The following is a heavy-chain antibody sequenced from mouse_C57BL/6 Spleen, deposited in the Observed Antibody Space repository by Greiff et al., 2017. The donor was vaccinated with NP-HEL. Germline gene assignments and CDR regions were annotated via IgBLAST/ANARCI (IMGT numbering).Heavy chain of an antibody. CDR2: IRNKANGYTT. V-gene: IGHV7-3*01. CDR3: ARYSYDYAGWYFDV. J-gene: IGHJ1*03. CDR1: GFTFTDYY. D-gene: IGHD2-4*01. Sequence: EVHLVESGGGLVQPGGSLSLSCAASGFTFTDYYMSWVRQPPGKALEWLGFIRNKANGYTTEDSASVKGPFTISRDNSQSILYLQMNALRAEDSATYYCARYSYDYAGWYFDVWGTGTPVTVSS.